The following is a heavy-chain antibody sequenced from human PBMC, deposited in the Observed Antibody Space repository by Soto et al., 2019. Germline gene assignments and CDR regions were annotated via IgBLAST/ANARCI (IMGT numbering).Heavy chain of an antibody. V-gene: IGHV1-3*01. CDR2: INPGNGNT. J-gene: IGHJ5*02. D-gene: IGHD4-17*01. CDR1: GYTFTSYA. CDR3: AKGLYGDYRDRFDP. Sequence: ASVKVSCKTSGYTFTSYAVYWVRQAPGQRLEWMGWINPGNGNTKYSQKFQGRVTITRDTSASTAYMELSSLKSEDTAVYYCAKGLYGDYRDRFDPWGQGTLVTVSS.